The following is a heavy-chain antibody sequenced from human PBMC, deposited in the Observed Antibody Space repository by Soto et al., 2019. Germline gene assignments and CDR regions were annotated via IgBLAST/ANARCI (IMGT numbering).Heavy chain of an antibody. D-gene: IGHD5-12*01. Sequence: QVQLQQWGAGLLKPSETLSLTCAVYGGSFRGYYWSWIRQPPGKGLEWIGEINHSGSTNYNPALKSRVTISVDTSKNQFSLKLSSVTAADTAVYYCARRTRSGYDFDYWGQGTLVTVSS. CDR3: ARRTRSGYDFDY. CDR2: INHSGST. V-gene: IGHV4-34*01. CDR1: GGSFRGYY. J-gene: IGHJ4*02.